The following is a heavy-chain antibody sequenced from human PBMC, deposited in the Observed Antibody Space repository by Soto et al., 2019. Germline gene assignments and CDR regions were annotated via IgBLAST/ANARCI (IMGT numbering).Heavy chain of an antibody. Sequence: GASVKVSCKASGYTFTGYYMHWVRQAPGQGLEWMGWINPNSGGTNYAQKFQGWVTMTRDTSISTAYMELSRLRSDDTAVYYCARYPGGGTGPWYYLAYRGQGTLVPVSS. J-gene: IGHJ4*02. D-gene: IGHD2-8*02. V-gene: IGHV1-2*04. CDR3: ARYPGGGTGPWYYLAY. CDR1: GYTFTGYY. CDR2: INPNSGGT.